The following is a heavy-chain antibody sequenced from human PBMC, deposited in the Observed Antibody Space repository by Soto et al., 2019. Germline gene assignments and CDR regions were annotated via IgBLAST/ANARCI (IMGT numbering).Heavy chain of an antibody. V-gene: IGHV4-34*01. CDR3: AREGVMGYCSSTSCPGRNFDY. J-gene: IGHJ4*02. Sequence: SETLSLTCAVYGGSFSGYYWSWIRQPPGKGLEWIGEINHSGSTNYNPSLKSRVTISVDTSKNQFSLKLSSVTAADTAVYYCAREGVMGYCSSTSCPGRNFDYWGQGTLVTVSS. CDR2: INHSGST. CDR1: GGSFSGYY. D-gene: IGHD2-2*01.